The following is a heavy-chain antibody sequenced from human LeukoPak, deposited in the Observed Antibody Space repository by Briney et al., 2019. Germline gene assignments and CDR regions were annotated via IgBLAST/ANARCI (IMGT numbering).Heavy chain of an antibody. CDR1: SGSICSYY. CDR3: ARTEYYFDH. CDR2: IYYSGSS. Sequence: PSETLSLTCTVSSGSICSYYWSWIRQAPGKGLEWIGYIYYSGSSNYNPSFKSRVTMSADTSKKQFSLRVSSVTAADTAVYYCARTEYYFDHWGQGSLVTVSS. D-gene: IGHD3-10*01. J-gene: IGHJ4*02. V-gene: IGHV4-59*01.